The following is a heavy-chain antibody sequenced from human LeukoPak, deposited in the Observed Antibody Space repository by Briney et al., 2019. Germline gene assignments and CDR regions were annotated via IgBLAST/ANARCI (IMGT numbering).Heavy chain of an antibody. CDR1: GFSFRSHW. D-gene: IGHD5-24*01. CDR3: ATISAQTFDI. CDR2: IKPDGSDK. Sequence: GGSLRLSCVGSGFSFRSHWVNWVRQSPGKGLEWVANIKPDGSDKYYVDSARGRFTVSRDNAKNSAFLQMNSLRAEDTAIYYCATISAQTFDIWGQGALVSVSS. V-gene: IGHV3-7*01. J-gene: IGHJ3*02.